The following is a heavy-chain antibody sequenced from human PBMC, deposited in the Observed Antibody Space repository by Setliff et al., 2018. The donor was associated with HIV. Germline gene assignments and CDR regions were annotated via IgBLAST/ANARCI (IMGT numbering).Heavy chain of an antibody. D-gene: IGHD3-3*01. Sequence: PSETLSLTCAVYGGSFSGYSWSWIRQPPGKGLEWIGEINHSGGTNYNPSLKSRVTISVDTSKNQFSLKLSSVTAADTAVYYCARDRRSIFGVDTKNWFDPWGQGTLVTVSS. CDR2: INHSGGT. CDR3: ARDRRSIFGVDTKNWFDP. V-gene: IGHV4-34*01. J-gene: IGHJ5*02. CDR1: GGSFSGYS.